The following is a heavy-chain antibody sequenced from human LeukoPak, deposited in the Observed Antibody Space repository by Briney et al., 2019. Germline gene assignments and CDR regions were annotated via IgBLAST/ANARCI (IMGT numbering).Heavy chain of an antibody. D-gene: IGHD1-26*01. J-gene: IGHJ3*02. CDR1: GYIFTGYG. CDR2: INPNSGGT. V-gene: IGHV1-2*02. CDR3: ARFAGREGAFDI. Sequence: GGSVKVSCKASGYIFTGYGFTWVRQAPGQGLEWMGWINPNSGGTNYAQKFQGRVTMTRDTSISTAYMELSRLRSDDTAVYYCARFAGREGAFDIWGQGTMVTVSS.